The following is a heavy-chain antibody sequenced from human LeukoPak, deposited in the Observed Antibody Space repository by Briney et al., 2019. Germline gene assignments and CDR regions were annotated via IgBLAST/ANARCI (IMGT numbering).Heavy chain of an antibody. D-gene: IGHD3-10*01. CDR1: GYTFTSYG. CDR2: ISAYNGNT. V-gene: IGHV1-18*01. Sequence: ASVKVSCKASGYTFTSYGISWVRQAPGQGLEWMGWISAYNGNTNYAQKLQGRVTMTTDTSTSTAYMELRSLRSDDTAVYYCARNQITMVQFDGVAFDIWGQGTMVTVSS. CDR3: ARNQITMVQFDGVAFDI. J-gene: IGHJ3*02.